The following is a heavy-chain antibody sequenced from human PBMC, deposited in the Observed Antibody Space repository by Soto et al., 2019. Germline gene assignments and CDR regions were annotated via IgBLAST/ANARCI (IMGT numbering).Heavy chain of an antibody. CDR3: ARGVVGPHCNKSSFFFYFGY. D-gene: IGHD2-2*01. Sequence: EVQLLESGGLLVQPGGSLRLSGAASGFTFSNYAMNCVRQAPVEVLEWGSTISDSGSTYYADSVKGRFTISRDNSKNALYLQMSSLGSVVTAVYFCARGVVGPHCNKSSFFFYFGYWGQGALVTFFS. CDR1: GFTFSNYA. CDR2: ISDSGST. V-gene: IGHV3-23*01. J-gene: IGHJ4*02.